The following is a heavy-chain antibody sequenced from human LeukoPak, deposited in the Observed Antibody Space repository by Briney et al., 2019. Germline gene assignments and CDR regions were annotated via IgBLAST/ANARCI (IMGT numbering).Heavy chain of an antibody. J-gene: IGHJ3*01. D-gene: IGHD6-13*01. CDR2: ISDTGDST. CDR3: ARESGASWYRDAFDV. Sequence: GGSLRLSCAASAFTFGSYGMIWVRQAPGKGLEWVSSISDTGDSTFYADSVRGRFTISRDNAKNSLSLQLNSLRVEDMAVYSCARESGASWYRDAFDVWGPGTMVTVSP. V-gene: IGHV3-23*01. CDR1: AFTFGSYG.